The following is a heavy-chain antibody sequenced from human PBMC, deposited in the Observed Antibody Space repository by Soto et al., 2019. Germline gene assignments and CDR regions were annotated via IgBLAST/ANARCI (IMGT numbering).Heavy chain of an antibody. CDR1: GGSISSGGYY. Sequence: SETLSLTCTVSGGSISSGGYYWSWIRQHPGKGLEWIGYIYYSGSTYYNPSLKSRVTISVDTSKNQFSLKLSSVTAADTAVYYCARFTIFGVVISSDYGMDVWGQGTTVTVSS. CDR2: IYYSGST. D-gene: IGHD3-3*01. CDR3: ARFTIFGVVISSDYGMDV. V-gene: IGHV4-31*03. J-gene: IGHJ6*02.